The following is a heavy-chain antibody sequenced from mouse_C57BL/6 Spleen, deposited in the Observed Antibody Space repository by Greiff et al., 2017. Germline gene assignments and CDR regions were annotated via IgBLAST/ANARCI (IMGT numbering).Heavy chain of an antibody. Sequence: VQLKQSGAELVRPGTSVKMSCKASGYTFTNYWIGWAKQRPGHGLEWIGDIYPGGGYTNYNEKFKGKATLTADKSSSTAYMQFSSLTSEDSAIYYCARYSNYYFDCWGQGTTLTVSS. CDR2: IYPGGGYT. CDR1: GYTFTNYW. CDR3: ARYSNYYFDC. D-gene: IGHD2-5*01. J-gene: IGHJ2*01. V-gene: IGHV1-63*01.